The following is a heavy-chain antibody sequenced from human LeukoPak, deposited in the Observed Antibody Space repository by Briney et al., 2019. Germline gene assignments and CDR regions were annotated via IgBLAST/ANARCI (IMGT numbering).Heavy chain of an antibody. V-gene: IGHV3-30*18. Sequence: GGSLRLSCAAPGLTFSSYGMHWVRQAPGKGLEWVAVISHDGSSKYFAESVKGRFTISRDNHKYMLHLQMHSLRAEDTAVYCCAKSIRFCSSSSCFAGYYNYGLHVWGQGTTVIVSS. CDR3: AKSIRFCSSSSCFAGYYNYGLHV. D-gene: IGHD2-2*01. CDR2: ISHDGSSK. J-gene: IGHJ6*02. CDR1: GLTFSSYG.